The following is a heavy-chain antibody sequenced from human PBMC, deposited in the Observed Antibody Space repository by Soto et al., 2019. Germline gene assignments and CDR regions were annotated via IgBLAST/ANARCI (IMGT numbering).Heavy chain of an antibody. D-gene: IGHD6-6*01. CDR1: GGTFSNSA. CDR3: ATPSIAARPKGGYYYNDV. CDR2: IITIAGVRP. J-gene: IGHJ6*02. Sequence: VQLVQSGAEVKKPGSSVKVSCKASGGTFSNSAISWVRQAPGQGLEWMVGIITIAGVRPNYAQNFQGRLTITADESTNTAYMELSSLRSDDTGVYYCATPSIAARPKGGYYYNDVWGQGTTVTVSS. V-gene: IGHV1-69*01.